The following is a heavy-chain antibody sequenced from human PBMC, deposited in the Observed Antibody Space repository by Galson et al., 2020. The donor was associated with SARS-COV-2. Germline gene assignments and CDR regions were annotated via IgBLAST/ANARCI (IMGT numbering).Heavy chain of an antibody. CDR1: GFTFSSYG. J-gene: IGHJ6*02. V-gene: IGHV3-30*18. Sequence: VGSLRLSCAASGFTFSSYGMHWVRQAPGKGLDWVAVISYDESNKYYADSVKGRFTISRDNSKNTLYLQMNSLRAEDTAVYYCAKFGLGNYYYGMDVWGQGTTVTVSS. CDR3: AKFGLGNYYYGMDV. CDR2: ISYDESNK. D-gene: IGHD3-10*01.